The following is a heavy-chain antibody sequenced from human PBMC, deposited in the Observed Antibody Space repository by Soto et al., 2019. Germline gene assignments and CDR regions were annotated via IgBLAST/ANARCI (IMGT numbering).Heavy chain of an antibody. CDR2: INGYTGNT. CDR3: ARSWVTGKGGMDV. CDR1: GYTFTSYG. Sequence: QVQLVQSGAEVKKPGASVKVSCKASGYTFTSYGFSWVRQAPGQGLEWMGWINGYTGNTHDAQKFQGRVTMTTDTSTSTGYMELWTLISDDTAVYYCARSWVTGKGGMDVWGQGTPVTVSS. D-gene: IGHD3-16*01. V-gene: IGHV1-18*01. J-gene: IGHJ6*02.